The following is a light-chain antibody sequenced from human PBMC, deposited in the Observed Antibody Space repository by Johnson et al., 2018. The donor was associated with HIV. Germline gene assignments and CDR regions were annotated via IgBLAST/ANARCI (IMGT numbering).Light chain of an antibody. CDR2: ENN. J-gene: IGLJ1*01. Sequence: QSVLTQPPSVSAAPGQKVTISCSGSSSNIGNNYVSWYQQLPGTAPKLLIYENNKRPSGIPDRFSGSKSGTSATLGITRLQTGDEADYYCGTWDSNLSVGNVFGTGTKVTVL. CDR3: GTWDSNLSVGNV. CDR1: SSNIGNNY. V-gene: IGLV1-51*02.